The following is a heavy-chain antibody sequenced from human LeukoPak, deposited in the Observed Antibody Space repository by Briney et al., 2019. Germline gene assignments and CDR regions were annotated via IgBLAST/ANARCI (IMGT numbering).Heavy chain of an antibody. D-gene: IGHD5-18*01. CDR1: GFTFSSYS. V-gene: IGHV3-21*01. CDR2: ISSSSSYI. Sequence: KPGGSLRLSCAASGFTFSSYSMNWVRQAPGKGLEWVSSISSSSSYIYYADSVKGRFTISRDNAKNSLYLQMNSLRAEDTAVYYCARADRGYSYGGGDYFDYWGQGTLVTVSS. J-gene: IGHJ4*02. CDR3: ARADRGYSYGGGDYFDY.